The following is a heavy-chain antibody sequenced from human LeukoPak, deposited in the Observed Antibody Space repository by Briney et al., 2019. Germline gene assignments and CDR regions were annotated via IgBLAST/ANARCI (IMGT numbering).Heavy chain of an antibody. V-gene: IGHV1-69*05. CDR1: GGTFSSYA. D-gene: IGHD5-18*01. CDR2: IIPIFGTA. Sequence: ASVKVSCKASGGTFSSYAISWVRQAPGQGLEWMGGIIPIFGTANYAQKFQGRVTITTDESTSTAYKELSSLRSEDTAVYYCARVGSFVFGYSYGSSAFDIWGQGTMVTVSS. J-gene: IGHJ3*02. CDR3: ARVGSFVFGYSYGSSAFDI.